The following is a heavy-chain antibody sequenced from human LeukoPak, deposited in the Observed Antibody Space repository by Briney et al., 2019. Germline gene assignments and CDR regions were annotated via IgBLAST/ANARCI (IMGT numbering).Heavy chain of an antibody. Sequence: GGSLRLSCAASGFTFGSYGMHWVRQAPGKGLEWVAFIRLDGSNKYYADSVRGRFTISRDNSKNTLYLQMNSLRAEDTALYYCAKPHFDYWGQGTLVTVSS. CDR3: AKPHFDY. J-gene: IGHJ4*02. CDR2: IRLDGSNK. CDR1: GFTFGSYG. V-gene: IGHV3-30*02.